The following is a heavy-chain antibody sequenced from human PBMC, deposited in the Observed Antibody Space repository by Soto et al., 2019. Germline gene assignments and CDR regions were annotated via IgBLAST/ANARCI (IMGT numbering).Heavy chain of an antibody. CDR2: IIPIFGTA. J-gene: IGHJ4*02. D-gene: IGHD6-6*01. CDR3: ARDIGEAARPEKVPFDY. Sequence: GASVKVSCKASGGTFSSYAISWVRQAPGRGLEWMGGIIPIFGTANYAQKFQGRVTITADESTSTAYMELSSLRSEDTAVYYCARDIGEAARPEKVPFDYWGQGTLVTVSS. CDR1: GGTFSSYA. V-gene: IGHV1-69*13.